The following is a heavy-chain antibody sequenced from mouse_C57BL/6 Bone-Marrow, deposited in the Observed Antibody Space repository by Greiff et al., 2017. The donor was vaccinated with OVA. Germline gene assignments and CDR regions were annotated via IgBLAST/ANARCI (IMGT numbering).Heavy chain of an antibody. J-gene: IGHJ2*01. CDR2: IDPENGDT. D-gene: IGHD2-4*01. V-gene: IGHV14-4*01. CDR3: TTCDDYDPYYFDY. Sequence: EVQLQKSGAELVRPGASVKLSCTASGFNIKDDYMHWVKQRPEQGLEWIGWIDPENGDTEYASKFQGKATITADTSSNTAYLQLSSLTSEDTAVYYCTTCDDYDPYYFDYWGQGTTLTVSS. CDR1: GFNIKDDY.